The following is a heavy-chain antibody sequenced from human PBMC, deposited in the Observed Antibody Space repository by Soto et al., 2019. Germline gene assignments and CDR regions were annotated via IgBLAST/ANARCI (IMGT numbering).Heavy chain of an antibody. Sequence: VQLVESGGGLVQPGGSLTLSCSASGFTFKIYEMNWVRQAPGKGLEWLSYISSSGHLTLYADSVKGRFTISRDAAESSLHLQMHSLRVDDTAVYYCARGAFPYGDSLSRYFDPWGQGTLVTVSS. V-gene: IGHV3-48*03. J-gene: IGHJ5*02. CDR2: ISSSGHLT. D-gene: IGHD4-17*01. CDR1: GFTFKIYE. CDR3: ARGAFPYGDSLSRYFDP.